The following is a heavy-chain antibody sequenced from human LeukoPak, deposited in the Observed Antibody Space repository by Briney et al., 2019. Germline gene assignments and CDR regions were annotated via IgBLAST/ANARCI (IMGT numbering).Heavy chain of an antibody. Sequence: GGSLILSCAGTGFSVSGNYMAWVRQAPGKGLEWVSTIYGGGSTYYADSVKGRFTISRDNSKNTLYLQMNSLRAEDTAVYYCAKDEGVAAAGMGYWGQGTLVTVSS. D-gene: IGHD6-13*01. J-gene: IGHJ4*02. CDR1: GFSVSGNY. V-gene: IGHV3-66*02. CDR2: IYGGGST. CDR3: AKDEGVAAAGMGY.